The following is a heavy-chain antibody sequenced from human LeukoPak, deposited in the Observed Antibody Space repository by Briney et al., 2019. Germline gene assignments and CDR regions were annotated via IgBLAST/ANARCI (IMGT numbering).Heavy chain of an antibody. Sequence: GGSLRLSCAASGFIFDDYTMHWVRQSPGKGLEWVSLISWDGATTYYADSVRGRFTISRDNSKKSLHLEMNSLKSEDTALYYCARDRWYSSDDTSMHFYAMDVWGHGTTVTVSS. CDR2: ISWDGATT. J-gene: IGHJ6*02. D-gene: IGHD5-12*01. CDR3: ARDRWYSSDDTSMHFYAMDV. CDR1: GFIFDDYT. V-gene: IGHV3-43*01.